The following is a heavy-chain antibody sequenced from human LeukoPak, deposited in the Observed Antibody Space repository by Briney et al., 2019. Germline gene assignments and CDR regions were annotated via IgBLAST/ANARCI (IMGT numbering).Heavy chain of an antibody. CDR1: GGSISSYY. V-gene: IGHV4-59*01. D-gene: IGHD4-23*01. Sequence: PSETLSLTCTVSGGSISSYYWSWIRQPPGRGLEWIGYISYSGSTNYNPSLKSRVTISVETSKNQFSLKLSSVTAADTAVYYCAKGSAPGVVSQFDSWGQGALVTVSS. CDR3: AKGSAPGVVSQFDS. J-gene: IGHJ4*02. CDR2: ISYSGST.